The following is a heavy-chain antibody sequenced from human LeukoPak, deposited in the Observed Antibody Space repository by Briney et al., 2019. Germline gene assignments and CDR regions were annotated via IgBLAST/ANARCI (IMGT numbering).Heavy chain of an antibody. D-gene: IGHD3-22*01. V-gene: IGHV4-59*01. CDR2: IYYSGST. CDR1: GGSISSYY. CDR3: ARRPYYYDSSGYYSPFDI. J-gene: IGHJ3*02. Sequence: PSETLSLTCTVSGGSISSYYWSWVRQPPGKGLEWIGYIYYSGSTNYNPSLKSRVTISVDTSKNQFSLKLSSVTAADTAVYYWARRPYYYDSSGYYSPFDIWGQGTMVTVSS.